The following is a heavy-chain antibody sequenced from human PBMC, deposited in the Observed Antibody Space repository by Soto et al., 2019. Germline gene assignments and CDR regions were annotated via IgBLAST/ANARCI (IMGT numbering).Heavy chain of an antibody. Sequence: PGGSLRLSCAASGFTFSNAWMSWVRQAPGKGLEWVGRIKSKTDGGTTDYAAPVKGRFIISRDDSKNTLYLQMNSLKTEDTAVYYCTTLLYDVWSGYYTSAFDIWGQGTMVTVSS. V-gene: IGHV3-15*01. CDR2: IKSKTDGGTT. J-gene: IGHJ3*02. CDR3: TTLLYDVWSGYYTSAFDI. CDR1: GFTFSNAW. D-gene: IGHD3-3*01.